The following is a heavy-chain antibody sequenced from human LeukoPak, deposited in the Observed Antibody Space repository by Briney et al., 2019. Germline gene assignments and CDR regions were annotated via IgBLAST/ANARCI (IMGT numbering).Heavy chain of an antibody. V-gene: IGHV3-23*01. CDR3: ASLMGYCSSTSCQNFDY. D-gene: IGHD2-2*01. CDR1: GFTFSSYA. Sequence: PGGSLRLSCAASGFTFSSYAMSWVCQAPGKGLARVSAISGSGGSTYYADSVKGRFTISRDNSKNTLYLQMNSLRAEDTAVYYCASLMGYCSSTSCQNFDYWGQGTLVTVSS. J-gene: IGHJ4*02. CDR2: ISGSGGST.